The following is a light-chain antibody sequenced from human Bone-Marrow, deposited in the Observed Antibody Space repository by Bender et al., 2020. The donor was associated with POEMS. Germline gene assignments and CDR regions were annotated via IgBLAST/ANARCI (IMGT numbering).Light chain of an antibody. V-gene: IGLV2-11*01. CDR1: SSNVGGDKF. Sequence: QSALTQPRSVSGSPGQSVTISCTGTSSNVGGDKFVSWYQQHPGKAPKLLIYINNQRPSGVPDRFSGSKSGTSASLAISGLQAEDEADYYCATWDDSLSGWVFGGGTKLTVL. J-gene: IGLJ3*02. CDR2: INN. CDR3: ATWDDSLSGWV.